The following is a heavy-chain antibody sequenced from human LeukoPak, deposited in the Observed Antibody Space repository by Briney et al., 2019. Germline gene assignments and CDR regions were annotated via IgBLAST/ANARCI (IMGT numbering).Heavy chain of an antibody. V-gene: IGHV3-23*01. CDR1: GFSISSYA. D-gene: IGHD2-8*01. J-gene: IGHJ4*01. CDR2: VTGGGDGT. Sequence: GGSLRVSCVASGFSISSYALAWVRQTPGQGLEWVSSVTGGGDGTHYIDSVKGRFTISRDNSKNTMYLQMNSLRAEDTAIYFCGSDPNGDYVGALGYWGRGTLVTVSS. CDR3: GSDPNGDYVGALGY.